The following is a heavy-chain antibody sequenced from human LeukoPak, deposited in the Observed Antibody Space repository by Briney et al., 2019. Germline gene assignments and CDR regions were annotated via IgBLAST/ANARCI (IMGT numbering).Heavy chain of an antibody. D-gene: IGHD3-22*01. Sequence: ASVKVSCKAPGYTFTGYYMHWVRQAPGQGLEWMGWINPNSGGTNYAQKFQGWVTMTRDTSISTAYMELSRLRSDDTAVYYCARAEDSSGIDYWGQGTLVTVSS. J-gene: IGHJ4*02. CDR3: ARAEDSSGIDY. CDR2: INPNSGGT. CDR1: GYTFTGYY. V-gene: IGHV1-2*04.